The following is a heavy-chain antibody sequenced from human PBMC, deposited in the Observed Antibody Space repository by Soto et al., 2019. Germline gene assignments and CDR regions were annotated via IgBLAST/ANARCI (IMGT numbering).Heavy chain of an antibody. V-gene: IGHV3-23*01. J-gene: IGHJ2*01. D-gene: IGHD6-13*01. CDR1: GFTFSSYA. CDR3: AKEGVASAGRKYWYFDL. Sequence: EVQLLESGGGLVQPGGSLRLSCAASGFTFSSYAMNWVRQAPGKGLECLSGISGSGGDTHYADSVKGRFTISRDNYKNTLYLQMNSLRVEDTAVYYCAKEGVASAGRKYWYFDLWGRGTLVTVSS. CDR2: ISGSGGDT.